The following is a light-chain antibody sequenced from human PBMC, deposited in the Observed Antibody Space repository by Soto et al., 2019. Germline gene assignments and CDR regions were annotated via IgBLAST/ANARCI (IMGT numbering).Light chain of an antibody. V-gene: IGKV3-11*01. CDR1: QSVSSY. CDR2: DAS. Sequence: EIGMTQSPATLSVSPGERATLSCRASQSVSSYLAWYQQKPGQAPRLLIYDASNRATGIPARFSGSGSGTDFTLTISSLEPEDFAVYYCQQRSNWPRSITFGQGTRLEIK. J-gene: IGKJ5*01. CDR3: QQRSNWPRSIT.